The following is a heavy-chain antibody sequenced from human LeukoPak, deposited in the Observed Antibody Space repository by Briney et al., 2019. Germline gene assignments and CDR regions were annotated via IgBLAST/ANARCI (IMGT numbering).Heavy chain of an antibody. Sequence: SETLSLTCSVSGGSINSYYWSWIRQPPGKGLEWIGYIYYSGSIKYNPSLKSRVTMSVDTSKNQFSLKLSSVTAADTAVYYCARTFFTETWFDPWGQGTLVTVSS. J-gene: IGHJ5*02. CDR1: GGSINSYY. CDR2: IYYSGSI. D-gene: IGHD2/OR15-2a*01. CDR3: ARTFFTETWFDP. V-gene: IGHV4-59*01.